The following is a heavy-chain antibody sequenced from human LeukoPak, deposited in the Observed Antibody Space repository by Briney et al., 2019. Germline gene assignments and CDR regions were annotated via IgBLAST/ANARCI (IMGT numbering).Heavy chain of an antibody. J-gene: IGHJ4*02. Sequence: GGSLRLSCAASGFMFSSNWMSWVRLAPGKGLEWVANIKEDGTETYCVDSVKGRFTISRDNAKNSLYLQMNSLRVEDTAVYYCAKEGRSLQTYWGQGTLVTVSS. CDR1: GFMFSSNW. CDR2: IKEDGTET. V-gene: IGHV3-7*03. D-gene: IGHD5-24*01. CDR3: AKEGRSLQTY.